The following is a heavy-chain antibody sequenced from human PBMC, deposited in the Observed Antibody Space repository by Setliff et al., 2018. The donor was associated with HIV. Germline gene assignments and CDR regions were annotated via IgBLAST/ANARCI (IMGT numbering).Heavy chain of an antibody. J-gene: IGHJ4*02. D-gene: IGHD3-22*01. V-gene: IGHV3-30*18. Sequence: PGGSLRLSCAVSGFSFSNYNMHWVRQAPGKGLEWVALISYDGSYDKYADSVKGRFTGSRDNSKNMLYLQMNSLRVEDTAIYLCAKDYYYDTSGSPTGDYFDNWGQGTLVTVSS. CDR2: ISYDGSYD. CDR3: AKDYYYDTSGSPTGDYFDN. CDR1: GFSFSNYN.